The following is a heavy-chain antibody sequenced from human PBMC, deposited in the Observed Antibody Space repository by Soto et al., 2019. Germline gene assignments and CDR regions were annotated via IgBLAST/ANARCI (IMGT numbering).Heavy chain of an antibody. CDR1: GGIFSSYA. Sequence: QEQLVQSGAEVKKPGSSVKVSCKASGGIFSSYAISWVRQAPGQGLEWTGGIIPIFGTANYAQKFQGRVTITADESTNTAYMDLSSLKSEDTAIYYCARGGSGYAWFNEFWGQGTLVTVSS. J-gene: IGHJ4*02. CDR2: IIPIFGTA. D-gene: IGHD3-22*01. V-gene: IGHV1-69*01. CDR3: ARGGSGYAWFNEF.